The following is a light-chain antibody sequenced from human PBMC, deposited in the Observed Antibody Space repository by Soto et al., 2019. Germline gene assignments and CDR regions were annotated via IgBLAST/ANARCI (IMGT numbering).Light chain of an antibody. V-gene: IGLV2-14*01. CDR3: SSYTASDGGV. J-gene: IGLJ3*02. CDR2: DVN. CDR1: NRDVGAYNY. Sequence: QSALTQPASVSGSPGQSITISCTGTNRDVGAYNYVSWFQQYPGKAPKLIIYDVNGRPSGISNRFSGSKSGNTASLTISGLQPEDEADYYCSSYTASDGGVFGGGTQLTVL.